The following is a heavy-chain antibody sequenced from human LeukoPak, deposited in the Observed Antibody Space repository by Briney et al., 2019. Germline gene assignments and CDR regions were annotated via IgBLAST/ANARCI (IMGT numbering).Heavy chain of an antibody. Sequence: PGGSLRLSCAASGFTFSPYAMTWVRQAPGKGLESVSVISGTGGSTYYADSVKGRFTISRDNSKNTLHLQMNSMRAEDTAIYYCAKGHSDNGTGFDQWGQGTLVTVSS. CDR1: GFTFSPYA. V-gene: IGHV3-23*01. J-gene: IGHJ4*02. CDR3: AKGHSDNGTGFDQ. D-gene: IGHD4-17*01. CDR2: ISGTGGST.